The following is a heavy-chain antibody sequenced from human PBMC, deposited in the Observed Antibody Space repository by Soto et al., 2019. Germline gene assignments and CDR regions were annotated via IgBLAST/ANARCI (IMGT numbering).Heavy chain of an antibody. V-gene: IGHV4-61*01. CDR2: IYYSGST. J-gene: IGHJ4*02. D-gene: IGHD5-12*01. CDR1: GGSVSSGSYY. Sequence: SETLSLTCTVSGGSVSSGSYYWSWIRQPPGKGLEWIGYIYYSGSTNYNPSLKSRVTTSVDTSKNQFSLKLSSVTAADTAVYYCASTHRSPYSGYGYWGQGTLVTVSS. CDR3: ASTHRSPYSGYGY.